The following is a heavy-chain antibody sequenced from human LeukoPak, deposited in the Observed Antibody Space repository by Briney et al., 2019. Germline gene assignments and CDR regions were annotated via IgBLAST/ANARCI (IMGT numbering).Heavy chain of an antibody. CDR3: ARDAPLLWFGELSSY. V-gene: IGHV4-39*07. D-gene: IGHD3-10*01. CDR1: GDSISSHIYY. CDR2: VFYSGYT. Sequence: PSETLSLTCTVSGDSISSHIYYWGWIRQPPGKGLEWIGSVFYSGYTDYNPSLKSRVTISIDTSMNQFSLKLTSVTAADTAVYYCARDAPLLWFGELSSYWGQGTLVTVSS. J-gene: IGHJ4*02.